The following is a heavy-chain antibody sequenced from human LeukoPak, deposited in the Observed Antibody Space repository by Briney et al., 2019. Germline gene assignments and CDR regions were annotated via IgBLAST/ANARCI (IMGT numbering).Heavy chain of an antibody. CDR3: AREGGSYQLDAFDI. CDR2: ISAYNGNT. Sequence: ASVKVSCKASGYTFTSYGISWVRQAPGQGLEWMGWISAYNGNTNYAQKLQGRVTMTTDTSTSTAYMELSRLRSDDTAVYYCAREGGSYQLDAFDIWGQGTMITVSS. CDR1: GYTFTSYG. J-gene: IGHJ3*02. D-gene: IGHD1-26*01. V-gene: IGHV1-18*01.